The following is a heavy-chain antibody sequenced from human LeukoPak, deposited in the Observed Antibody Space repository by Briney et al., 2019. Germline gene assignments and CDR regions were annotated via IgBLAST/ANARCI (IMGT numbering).Heavy chain of an antibody. J-gene: IGHJ6*02. V-gene: IGHV1-18*01. CDR1: GYTFTGYG. CDR2: ISGYNGNT. Sequence: ASVKVSCKASGYTFTGYGIRWVRQAPGQGLAWMGWISGYNGNTNYAQKLQVRVTMTTDTSTSTAYMELRSLRSDDTAIYYCARDLCSTTNCPEYYYYGMDVWGQGTTVTVSS. CDR3: ARDLCSTTNCPEYYYYGMDV. D-gene: IGHD2-2*01.